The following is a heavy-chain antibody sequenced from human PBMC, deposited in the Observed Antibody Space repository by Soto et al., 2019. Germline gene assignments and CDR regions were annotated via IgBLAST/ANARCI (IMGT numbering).Heavy chain of an antibody. CDR1: GYTFTKYD. J-gene: IGHJ4*02. Sequence: AASVKVSCKASGYTFTKYDISWVRQAPGQGLEWLGLISPNSGRPSYAQKFEGRVTMTTDTSTTTAYLELRSLRPDDTAVYYCVRQYYDFWTDYPDFDYWGQGTLVTVSS. CDR2: ISPNSGRP. V-gene: IGHV1-18*04. D-gene: IGHD3-3*01. CDR3: VRQYYDFWTDYPDFDY.